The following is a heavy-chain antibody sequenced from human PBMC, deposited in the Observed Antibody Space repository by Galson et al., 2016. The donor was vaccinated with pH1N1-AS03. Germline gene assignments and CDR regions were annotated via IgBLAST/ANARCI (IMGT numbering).Heavy chain of an antibody. D-gene: IGHD2-2*01. Sequence: SLRLSCAASGFTFSMSYIHRVRQAPGKGLEWVSRISNDGRNVRYADFVKGRFAVSRDNAKNTVFLQMNSLRADDTAVYFCARRNPNPNFAIWYQHDYGMDVWGQGTTVTVSS. CDR2: ISNDGRNV. V-gene: IGHV3-74*01. CDR1: GFTFSMSY. CDR3: ARRNPNPNFAIWYQHDYGMDV. J-gene: IGHJ6*02.